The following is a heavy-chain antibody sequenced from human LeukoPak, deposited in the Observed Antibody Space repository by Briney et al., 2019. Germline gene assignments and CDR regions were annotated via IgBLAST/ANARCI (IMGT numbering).Heavy chain of an antibody. Sequence: GESLKISCKGSGYSFTSYWIGWVRQMPGKGLEWMGIIYPGDSDTRYSPSFQGQVTISADKSISTAYLQWSSLKASDTAMYYCAGHRWLESSYYYYYMDVWGKGTTVTVSS. J-gene: IGHJ6*03. CDR2: IYPGDSDT. CDR1: GYSFTSYW. D-gene: IGHD3-22*01. V-gene: IGHV5-51*01. CDR3: AGHRWLESSYYYYYMDV.